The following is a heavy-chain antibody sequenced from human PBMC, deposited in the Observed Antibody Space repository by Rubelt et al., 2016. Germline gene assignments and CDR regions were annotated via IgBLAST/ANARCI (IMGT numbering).Heavy chain of an antibody. D-gene: IGHD1-26*01. CDR2: INHSGST. Sequence: QLQLQESGPGLVKPSETLSLTCTVSGGSISSSSYYWSWIRQPQGKGLEWIGEINHSGSTNYNPSLKSRVTISLDTSKNQFSLKLSSVTAADTAVYYWARGREQIDYWGQGTLVTVSS. CDR3: ARGREQIDY. V-gene: IGHV4-39*07. J-gene: IGHJ4*02. CDR1: GGSISSSSYY.